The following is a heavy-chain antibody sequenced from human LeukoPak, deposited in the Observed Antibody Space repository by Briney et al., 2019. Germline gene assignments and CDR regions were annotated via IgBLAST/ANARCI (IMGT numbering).Heavy chain of an antibody. CDR1: GGTFSSNT. V-gene: IGHV1-69*13. CDR3: ARVWCSGGSCYSSRGAFDI. CDR2: IIPIFGTA. Sequence: SVKVSCKASGGTFSSNTISWVRQAPGQGLECMGGIIPIFGTANYAQKVQGRVTITADESTSTACMELSSLRYEDTAVYYCARVWCSGGSCYSSRGAFDIWGQGTMVTVSS. J-gene: IGHJ3*02. D-gene: IGHD2-15*01.